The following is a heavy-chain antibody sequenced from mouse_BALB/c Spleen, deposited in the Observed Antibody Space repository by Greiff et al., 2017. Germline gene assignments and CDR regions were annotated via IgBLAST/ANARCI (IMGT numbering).Heavy chain of an antibody. Sequence: VQLQESGAELMKPGASVKISCKATGYTFSSYWIEWVKQRPGHGLEWIGEILPGSGSTNYNEKFKGKATFTADTSSNTAYMQLSSLTSEDSAVYYCARGALYYGSSYGAMDYWGQGTSVTVSS. CDR1: GYTFSSYW. CDR2: ILPGSGST. V-gene: IGHV1-9*01. CDR3: ARGALYYGSSYGAMDY. D-gene: IGHD1-1*01. J-gene: IGHJ4*01.